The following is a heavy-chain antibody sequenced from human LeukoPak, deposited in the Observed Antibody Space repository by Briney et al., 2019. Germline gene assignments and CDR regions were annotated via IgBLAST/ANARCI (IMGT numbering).Heavy chain of an antibody. J-gene: IGHJ4*02. CDR3: ARDSGSASWAYS. D-gene: IGHD2-15*01. CDR1: GFTFSSYG. V-gene: IGHV3-NL1*01. Sequence: GRSLRLSCAASGFTFSSYGMHWVRQAPGKGLEWVCVVHRDGSIEYADSVKGRFTISRDIAENTLSLQMNSLRVEDTAVYYCARDSGSASWAYSWGQGTLVTVSS. CDR2: VHRDGSI.